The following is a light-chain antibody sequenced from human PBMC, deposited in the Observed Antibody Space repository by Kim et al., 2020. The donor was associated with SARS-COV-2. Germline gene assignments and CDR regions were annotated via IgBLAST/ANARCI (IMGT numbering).Light chain of an antibody. Sequence: LSPGERATLPCRASQSFSNNFLAWYQQKPGQAPRVLIYAASRRATGIPDRFSGSGSGTDFTLTISRLEPEDFAVYYCQQYNSPKTFGQGTKVDIK. CDR1: QSFSNNF. CDR3: QQYNSPKT. J-gene: IGKJ1*01. V-gene: IGKV3-20*01. CDR2: AAS.